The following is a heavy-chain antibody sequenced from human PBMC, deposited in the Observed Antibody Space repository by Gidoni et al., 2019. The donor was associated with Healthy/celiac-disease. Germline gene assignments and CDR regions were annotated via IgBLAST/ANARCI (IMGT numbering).Heavy chain of an antibody. D-gene: IGHD7-27*01. J-gene: IGHJ3*02. CDR2: IYYSGST. CDR1: GGSISSSSYY. V-gene: IGHV4-39*01. Sequence: QLQLQESGPGLVKPSETLSLTCTVSGGSISSSSYYWGWIRQPPGKGLEWIGSIYYSGSTYYNPSLKSRVTISVDTSKNQFSLKLSSVTAADTAVYYCARQTGDRVFDIWGQGTMVTVSS. CDR3: ARQTGDRVFDI.